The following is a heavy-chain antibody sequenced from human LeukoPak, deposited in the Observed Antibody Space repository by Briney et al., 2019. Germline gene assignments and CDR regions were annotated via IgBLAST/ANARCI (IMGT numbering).Heavy chain of an antibody. CDR2: IKKDGSEK. CDR1: GFTFSSHW. Sequence: GGSLRLSCAASGFTFSSHWMSWVRQAPGKGLEWVANIKKDGSEKYYVDSVKGRFTISRDNARPSLYLQMNSLRAEDTAVYYCAKDLIEMATIFGLGDAFDIWGQGTMVTVSS. D-gene: IGHD5-24*01. V-gene: IGHV3-7*03. CDR3: AKDLIEMATIFGLGDAFDI. J-gene: IGHJ3*02.